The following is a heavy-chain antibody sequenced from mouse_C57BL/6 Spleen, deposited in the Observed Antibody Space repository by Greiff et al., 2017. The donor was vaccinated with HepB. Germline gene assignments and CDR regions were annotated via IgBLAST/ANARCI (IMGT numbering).Heavy chain of an antibody. CDR3: ARSDYGSSHWYFDV. CDR2: IDPSDSYT. J-gene: IGHJ1*03. Sequence: VQLQQPGAELVKPGASVKLSCKASGYTFTSYWMQWVKQRPGQGLEWIGEIDPSDSYTNYNQKFKGKATLTVDTSSSTAYMQLSSLTSEDSAVYYCARSDYGSSHWYFDVWGTGTTVTFSS. CDR1: GYTFTSYW. V-gene: IGHV1-50*01. D-gene: IGHD1-1*01.